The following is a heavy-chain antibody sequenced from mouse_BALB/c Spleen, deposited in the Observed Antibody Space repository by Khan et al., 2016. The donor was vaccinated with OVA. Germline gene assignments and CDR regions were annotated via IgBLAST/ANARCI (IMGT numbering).Heavy chain of an antibody. J-gene: IGHJ2*01. D-gene: IGHD1-1*01. Sequence: QVQLKESGAELVRPGASVTLSCKASGYTFTDYEMHWVKQTPVHGLEWIGAIDTETGGTAYNQKFKGKATLTADKSSSTAYMELRSLTSEDSAEYYGTRNYYGSRGFDYWGQGTPLTVSA. CDR1: GYTFTDYE. CDR2: IDTETGGT. V-gene: IGHV1-15*01. CDR3: TRNYYGSRGFDY.